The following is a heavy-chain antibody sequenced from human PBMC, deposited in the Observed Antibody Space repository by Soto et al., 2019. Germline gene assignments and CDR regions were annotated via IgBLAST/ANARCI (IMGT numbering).Heavy chain of an antibody. CDR3: ARDESAGSSTSN. CDR1: GFTFSSYS. J-gene: IGHJ4*02. D-gene: IGHD2-2*01. V-gene: IGHV3-21*01. CDR2: IDSSGRYI. Sequence: SGFTFSSYSMNWVRQAPGKGPEWVSSIDSSGRYIYYADSVQGRFTISRDNAKNSLYLQMNSLRVEDTALYFCARDESAGSSTSNWGQGTLVTVSS.